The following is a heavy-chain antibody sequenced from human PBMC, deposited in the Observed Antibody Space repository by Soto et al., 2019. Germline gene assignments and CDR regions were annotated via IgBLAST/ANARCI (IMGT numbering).Heavy chain of an antibody. CDR3: AKVNGSGSYYSKLGYYYYYYGMDV. CDR1: GFTFSSYA. J-gene: IGHJ6*02. CDR2: ISGSGGST. Sequence: PGGSLRLSCAASGFTFSSYAMSWVRQAPGKGLEWVSAISGSGGSTYYADSVKGRFTISRDNSKNTLYLQMNSLRAEDTAVYYCAKVNGSGSYYSKLGYYYYYYGMDVWGQGTTVTVSS. V-gene: IGHV3-23*01. D-gene: IGHD3-10*01.